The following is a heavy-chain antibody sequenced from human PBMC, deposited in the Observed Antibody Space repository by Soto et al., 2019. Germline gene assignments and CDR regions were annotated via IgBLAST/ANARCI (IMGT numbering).Heavy chain of an antibody. CDR2: INAGNGNT. J-gene: IGHJ4*02. D-gene: IGHD2-15*01. CDR1: GYTFTSYA. Sequence: QVQLVQSGAEVKKPGASVKVSCKASGYTFTSYALHWVRQAPGQRLEWMGWINAGNGNTKYSQKFQGRVTITRDTSASTAYMELSSLRSEDTAVYYCARDGRWWLGDYWGQGTLVTVSS. CDR3: ARDGRWWLGDY. V-gene: IGHV1-3*01.